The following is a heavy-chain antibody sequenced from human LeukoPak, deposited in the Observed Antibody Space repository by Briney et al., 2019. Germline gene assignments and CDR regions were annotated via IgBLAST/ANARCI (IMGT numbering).Heavy chain of an antibody. J-gene: IGHJ4*02. CDR2: ISSSGTTI. D-gene: IGHD7-27*01. CDR3: ARSFSGSTEY. Sequence: GGSLRLSCAASGFTFSSYEMNWVRQAPGKGLEWVSYISSSGTTISYADSVKGRFTISRDNAKNTVSLQMNSLRAEDTAVYYCARSFSGSTEYWGQGTRVTVSS. V-gene: IGHV3-48*03. CDR1: GFTFSSYE.